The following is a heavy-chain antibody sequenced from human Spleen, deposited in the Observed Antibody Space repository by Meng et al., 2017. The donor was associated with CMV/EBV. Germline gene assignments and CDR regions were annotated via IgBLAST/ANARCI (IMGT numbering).Heavy chain of an antibody. D-gene: IGHD2-2*01. CDR2: IYSSGST. CDR1: GGSISTYH. V-gene: IGHV4-59*12. Sequence: SETLSLTCNVSGGSISTYHWSWLRQTPGKGLEWIGYIYSSGSTNYNPSLKSRVTISGDTAKNQFSLTLRSVTAADTAVYYCARGAATIGNCINTSCYRPYYYGLDVWGQGTTVTVSS. J-gene: IGHJ6*02. CDR3: ARGAATIGNCINTSCYRPYYYGLDV.